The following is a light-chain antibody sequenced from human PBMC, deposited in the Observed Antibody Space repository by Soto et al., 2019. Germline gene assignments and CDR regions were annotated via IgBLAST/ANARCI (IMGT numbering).Light chain of an antibody. J-gene: IGKJ5*01. Sequence: VLSHAPGTLSLSPGERATLPCRASQSVSSSYLAWYQQKPGQAPRLLIYGVSSRASGIPDRFFGSGSGTDFTLTINRLEPEDFAVYYCQQYANSPITSGQGTRLEI. CDR3: QQYANSPIT. CDR1: QSVSSSY. V-gene: IGKV3-20*01. CDR2: GVS.